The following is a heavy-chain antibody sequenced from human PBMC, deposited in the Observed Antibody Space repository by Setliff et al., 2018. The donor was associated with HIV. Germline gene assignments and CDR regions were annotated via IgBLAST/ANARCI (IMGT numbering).Heavy chain of an antibody. V-gene: IGHV5-51*01. Sequence: GESLKISCKGSGYSFPNNWIGWVRQMSGKGLEWMGFIYPENSDARYSPSFEGQVTISADNSNTTAYLQWSSLKASDTAMYFCARLSQRIRIFGVINRGEEFDVWGQGTMVTVSS. CDR3: ARLSQRIRIFGVINRGEEFDV. CDR2: IYPENSDA. CDR1: GYSFPNNW. D-gene: IGHD3-3*01. J-gene: IGHJ3*01.